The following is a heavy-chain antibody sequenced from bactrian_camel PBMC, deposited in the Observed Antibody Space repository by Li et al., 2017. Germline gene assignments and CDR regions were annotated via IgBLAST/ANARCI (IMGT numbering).Heavy chain of an antibody. D-gene: IGHD6*01. Sequence: HVQLVESGGGSVQAGGSLRLSCAASGYTCCSYDMNWYRQAPGKEREFVPAIDSDGSTRYAESVKGRFTISKDNAQDPLLLEMNMLKPEDTAMYYCAARSPELLCLRSGWWSDWAFKFWGRGTQVTVS. CDR3: AARSPELLCLRSGWWSDWAFKF. CDR2: IDSDGST. V-gene: IGHV3S55*01. CDR1: GYTCCSYD. J-gene: IGHJ4*01.